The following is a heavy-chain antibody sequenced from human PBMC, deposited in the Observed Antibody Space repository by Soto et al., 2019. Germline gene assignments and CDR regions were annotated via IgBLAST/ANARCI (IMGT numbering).Heavy chain of an antibody. J-gene: IGHJ4*02. CDR1: GFTFSSYA. V-gene: IGHV3-30*03. Sequence: QVQLVESGGGVVQPGTSLRLSCAASGFTFSSYAMHWARQAPGKGLEWVTVISIRGGDEYYAESVRGRFTISRDDSKNTLYLQMDSLRVEDTAVYYCARGTIVARQLLDYWGQGTLVTVSS. D-gene: IGHD6-6*01. CDR2: ISIRGGDE. CDR3: ARGTIVARQLLDY.